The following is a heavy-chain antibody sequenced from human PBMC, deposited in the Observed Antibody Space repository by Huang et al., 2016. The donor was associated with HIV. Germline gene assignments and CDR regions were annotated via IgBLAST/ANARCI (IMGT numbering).Heavy chain of an antibody. J-gene: IGHJ3*02. V-gene: IGHV3-30-3*01. Sequence: QVQLVESGGGVVQPGRSLRLSCAASGFPFNNHAMHWVRQAPGKGRDWVAVISNDGSNNYYADYVKVRFTSSRDSSKSTLFLNMTSLRTEDTAVYYCARAKDTWDAYDIWGQGTMVIVSS. CDR3: ARAKDTWDAYDI. D-gene: IGHD5-18*01. CDR2: ISNDGSNN. CDR1: GFPFNNHA.